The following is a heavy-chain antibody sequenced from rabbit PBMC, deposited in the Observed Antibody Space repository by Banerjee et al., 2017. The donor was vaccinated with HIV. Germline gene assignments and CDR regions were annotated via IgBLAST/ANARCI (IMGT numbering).Heavy chain of an antibody. Sequence: KPEGSLTLTCTASGFSFSSSYYICWVRQAPGKGLEWIACIYGGSSGRTYYASWAKGRFTISKTSSTAVTLQMTSLTAADTATYFCARTSGGSSYRLNLRGPGTLVTVS. J-gene: IGHJ4*01. CDR1: GFSFSSSYY. D-gene: IGHD8-1*01. CDR2: IYGGSSGRT. V-gene: IGHV1S45*01. CDR3: ARTSGGSSYRLNL.